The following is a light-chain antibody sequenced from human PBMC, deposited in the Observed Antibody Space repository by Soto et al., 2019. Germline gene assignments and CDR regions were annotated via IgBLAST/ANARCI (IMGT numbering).Light chain of an antibody. CDR2: KAS. CDR3: QQYSTYPIT. CDR1: HSVTTW. Sequence: DIQMTQSPSTLSASVGDRVTITCRASHSVTTWLAWYQQKPGKAPKLLIYKASNLESGLPSRFTGSGSGTEFTLTISSLQSDDFATYYCQQYSTYPITFGQGTRLEI. V-gene: IGKV1-5*03. J-gene: IGKJ5*01.